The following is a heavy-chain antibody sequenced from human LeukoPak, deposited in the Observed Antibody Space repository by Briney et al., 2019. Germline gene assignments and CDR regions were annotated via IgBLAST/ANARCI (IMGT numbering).Heavy chain of an antibody. CDR3: AKAGGDIAVAGTGDY. J-gene: IGHJ4*02. CDR1: GFTFSTYG. V-gene: IGHV3-33*06. D-gene: IGHD6-19*01. CDR2: IWNDGTNK. Sequence: RSLRLSCAASGFTFSTYGMHWVRQAPGKGLEWVAVIWNDGTNKYYADSVKGRFTISRDNSKNTLYLQMNSLRAEDTAVYYCAKAGGDIAVAGTGDYWGQGTLVTVSS.